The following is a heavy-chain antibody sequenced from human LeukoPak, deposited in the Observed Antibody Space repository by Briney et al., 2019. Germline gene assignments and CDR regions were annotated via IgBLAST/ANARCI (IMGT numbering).Heavy chain of an antibody. CDR3: ARESPDTGTTPYYGMDV. CDR1: GYTFTGYY. V-gene: IGHV1-2*02. CDR2: INPNSGGT. J-gene: IGHJ6*02. Sequence: ASVKVSCKASGYTFTGYYMHWVRQAPGQGLEWMGWINPNSGGTNYAQKFQGRVTMTRDTSISTAYMELSRLRSDDTAVYYCARESPDTGTTPYYGMDVWGQGTTVTVSS. D-gene: IGHD1-7*01.